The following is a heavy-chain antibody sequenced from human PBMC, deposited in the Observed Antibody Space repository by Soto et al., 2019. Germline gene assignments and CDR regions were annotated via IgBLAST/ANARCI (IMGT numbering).Heavy chain of an antibody. CDR3: AKVSGNYQRGYSGYGYFDY. Sequence: GGSLRLSCAASGFTFDDYAMHWVRQAPGKGLEWVSGISWNSGSIGYADSVKGRFTISRDNAKNSLYLQMNSLRAEDTALYYCAKVSGNYQRGYSGYGYFDYWGQGTLVTVSS. CDR2: ISWNSGSI. D-gene: IGHD5-12*01. CDR1: GFTFDDYA. J-gene: IGHJ4*02. V-gene: IGHV3-9*01.